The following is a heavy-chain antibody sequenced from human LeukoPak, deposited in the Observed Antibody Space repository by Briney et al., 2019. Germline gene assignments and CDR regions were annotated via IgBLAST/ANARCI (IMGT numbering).Heavy chain of an antibody. V-gene: IGHV3-7*01. D-gene: IGHD3-3*01. Sequence: PGGSLRLSCAASGFTFSSYWMSWVRQAPGKGLEWVANIKQDGSEKYYVDSVKGRFTISRDNAKNSLYLQMNSLRAEDTAVYYCAREGTYYDFWSGYSPTEYGMDVWGQGTTVTVSS. CDR2: IKQDGSEK. J-gene: IGHJ6*02. CDR1: GFTFSSYW. CDR3: AREGTYYDFWSGYSPTEYGMDV.